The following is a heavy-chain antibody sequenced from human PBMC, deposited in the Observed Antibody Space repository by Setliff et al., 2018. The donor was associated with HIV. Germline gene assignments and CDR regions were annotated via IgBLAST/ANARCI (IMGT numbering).Heavy chain of an antibody. CDR2: NSHAGAA. J-gene: IGHJ6*02. V-gene: IGHV4-34*01. CDR1: GGSLGTYS. D-gene: IGHD3-16*02. Sequence: SETLSLTCGVRGGSLGTYSWIWMCQSPGKGLEWIGDNSHAGAAHYSPSLVSRVSMSIDMSRNQFSLRLRSLIVADTAVYLCARGRVMAADGPPHIFYHYIVDVWGQGTRVTVTS. CDR3: ARGRVMAADGPPHIFYHYIVDV.